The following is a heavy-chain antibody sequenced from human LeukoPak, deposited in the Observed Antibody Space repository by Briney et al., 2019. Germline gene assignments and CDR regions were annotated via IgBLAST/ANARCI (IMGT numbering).Heavy chain of an antibody. J-gene: IGHJ4*02. CDR2: ISGSGSST. V-gene: IGHV3-23*01. CDR1: GLTFSNAW. D-gene: IGHD3-22*01. Sequence: PGGSLRLSCAASGLTFSNAWMNWVRQAPGKGLEWVSVISGSGSSTYYADSVKGRFTISRDNSKNTLYLQMNSLRAEDTAVYYCAKGGLYYYDSSGYFDYWGQGTLVTVSS. CDR3: AKGGLYYYDSSGYFDY.